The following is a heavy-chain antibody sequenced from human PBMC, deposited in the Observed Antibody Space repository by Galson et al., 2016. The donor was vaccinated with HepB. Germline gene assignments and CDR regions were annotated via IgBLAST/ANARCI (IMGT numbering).Heavy chain of an antibody. CDR3: PRDTGRRSPDY. Sequence: SLRLSCAASGFSFSSHSMRWVRQAPGKGLEWVAVINEDGSNKYYAESVRGRFIVSRDNSKNSLYLQMGSLRDEDTAVYYCPRDTGRRSPDYWDQGTLVTVSS. CDR2: INEDGSNK. V-gene: IGHV3-7*03. D-gene: IGHD3-10*01. CDR1: GFSFSSHS. J-gene: IGHJ4*02.